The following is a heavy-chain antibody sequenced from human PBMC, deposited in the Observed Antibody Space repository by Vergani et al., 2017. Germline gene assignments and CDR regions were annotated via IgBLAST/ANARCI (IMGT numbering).Heavy chain of an antibody. CDR3: ARDRTYGMDV. J-gene: IGHJ6*02. D-gene: IGHD2-8*01. CDR1: GFTFSSYA. V-gene: IGHV3-23*01. Sequence: EVQLLESGGGLVQPGGSLRLSCAASGFTFSSYAMSWVRQAPGKGLEWVSAISGSGGSPDYADSVKGRLTISRDNAKNSLYLQMNSLRAEDTAVYYCARDRTYGMDVWGQGTTVTVSS. CDR2: ISGSGGSP.